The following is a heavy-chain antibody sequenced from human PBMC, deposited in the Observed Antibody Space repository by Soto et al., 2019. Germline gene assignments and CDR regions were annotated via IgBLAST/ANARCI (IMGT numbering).Heavy chain of an antibody. CDR2: ISSNSDTT. V-gene: IGHV3-48*02. J-gene: IGHJ4*02. CDR3: ARLPKGSLVTA. CDR1: GFSFSDHS. D-gene: IGHD2-21*02. Sequence: VEYGGGLVYPGGSLRLSCVAAGFSFSDHSMNWVRQAPGKGLQWISYISSNSDTTYYADSVKGRFTVSRDNAKNAWLLQMNRPRYYDTATYYCARLPKGSLVTAWGQGARVTVSS.